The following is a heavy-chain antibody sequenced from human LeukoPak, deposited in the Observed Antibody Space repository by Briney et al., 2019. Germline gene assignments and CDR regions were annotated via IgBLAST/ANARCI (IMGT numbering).Heavy chain of an antibody. Sequence: ASVKVSCKASGYIFTDYYVHWVRQAPGQGLEWMGWINPNSGDTSYAQKFQGRVTMTSDTPISTAYMELRRLTSDDTAVYYCARGRYYDTSGPSWRDYYYMAVWGRGTTVTVSS. D-gene: IGHD3-22*01. CDR2: INPNSGDT. CDR1: GYIFTDYY. V-gene: IGHV1-2*02. CDR3: ARGRYYDTSGPSWRDYYYMAV. J-gene: IGHJ6*03.